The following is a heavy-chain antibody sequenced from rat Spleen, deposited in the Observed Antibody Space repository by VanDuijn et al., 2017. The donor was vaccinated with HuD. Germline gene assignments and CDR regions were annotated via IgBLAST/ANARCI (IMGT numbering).Heavy chain of an antibody. CDR2: ITNTGGST. CDR3: ARQGAAISTWFAY. D-gene: IGHD1-2*01. V-gene: IGHV5-31*01. Sequence: EVQLVESGGGLVQPGRSLKISCVASGFSFNIYWMTWIRQAPGKGLEWVASITNTGGSTFYPDSVKGRFTISRDNAKSTLYLQMDSLRSEDTATYYCARQGAAISTWFAYWGQGTLVTVSS. CDR1: GFSFNIYW. J-gene: IGHJ3*01.